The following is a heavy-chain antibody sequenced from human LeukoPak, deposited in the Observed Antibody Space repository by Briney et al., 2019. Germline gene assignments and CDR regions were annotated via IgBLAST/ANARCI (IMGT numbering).Heavy chain of an antibody. Sequence: SVKVSCKASGGTFSSYAISWVRQAPGQGLEWMGRIIPILGIANYAQKFQGRVTITADKSTSTAYMELSSLRSEDTAVYYCARSVVVVVAATPPWFDPWGQGTLVTVSS. CDR3: ARSVVVVVAATPPWFDP. D-gene: IGHD2-15*01. CDR2: IIPILGIA. V-gene: IGHV1-69*04. J-gene: IGHJ5*02. CDR1: GGTFSSYA.